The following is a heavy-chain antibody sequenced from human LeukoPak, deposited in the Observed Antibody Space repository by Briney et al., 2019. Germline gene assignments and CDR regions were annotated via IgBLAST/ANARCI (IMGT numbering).Heavy chain of an antibody. CDR3: ARDFYDSSGYYPQPDNWFDP. CDR1: GYTFTSYY. V-gene: IGHV1-46*01. CDR2: INPSGGST. D-gene: IGHD3-22*01. J-gene: IGHJ5*02. Sequence: ASVKVSCKASGYTFTSYYMHWVRQAPGQGLEWMGIINPSGGSTSYAQKFQGRVTMTRDTSTSTVYMELSSLRSEDTAVYYCARDFYDSSGYYPQPDNWFDPWGQGTLVTVSS.